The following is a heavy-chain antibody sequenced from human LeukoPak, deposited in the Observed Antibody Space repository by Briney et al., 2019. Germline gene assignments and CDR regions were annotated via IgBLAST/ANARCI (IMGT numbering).Heavy chain of an antibody. Sequence: SETLSLTCIVSGGSISSSTYYWGWIRQPPGKGLEWIGSIYYSGSTYYNPSLKSRVTLSVDTSKNQFSLKLNSVTAADTAVYYSARQGVLWTPRDWGQGALVTVSS. V-gene: IGHV4-39*01. D-gene: IGHD3-10*01. CDR3: ARQGVLWTPRD. CDR2: IYYSGST. CDR1: GGSISSSTYY. J-gene: IGHJ4*02.